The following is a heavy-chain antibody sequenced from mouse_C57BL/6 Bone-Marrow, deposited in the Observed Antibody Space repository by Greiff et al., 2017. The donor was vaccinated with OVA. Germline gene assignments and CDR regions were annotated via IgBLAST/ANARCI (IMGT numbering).Heavy chain of an antibody. CDR2: IWTGGGT. CDR1: GFSLTSYA. CDR3: ARSRFYYDYDVWFAY. V-gene: IGHV2-9-1*01. D-gene: IGHD2-4*01. Sequence: QVQLKESGPGLVAPSQSLSITCTVSGFSLTSYAISWVRQPPGKGLEWLGVIWTGGGTNYNSALKSRLSISKDNSKSQVFLKMNSLQTDDTARDYCARSRFYYDYDVWFAYWGQGTLVTVSA. J-gene: IGHJ3*01.